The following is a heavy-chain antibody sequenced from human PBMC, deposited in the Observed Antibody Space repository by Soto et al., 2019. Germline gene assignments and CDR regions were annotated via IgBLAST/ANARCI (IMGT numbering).Heavy chain of an antibody. J-gene: IGHJ6*02. Sequence: GGSLRLSCAASGFTFSSYAMHWVRQAPGKGLEWVAVISYDGSNNYYADSVKGRFTISRDNSKNAVYLQMNSLRAEDTAVYYCAKDGSSPPVEAVARDHYYYGIDVWGQGTTVTVSS. D-gene: IGHD6-19*01. CDR3: AKDGSSPPVEAVARDHYYYGIDV. CDR2: ISYDGSNN. V-gene: IGHV3-30*18. CDR1: GFTFSSYA.